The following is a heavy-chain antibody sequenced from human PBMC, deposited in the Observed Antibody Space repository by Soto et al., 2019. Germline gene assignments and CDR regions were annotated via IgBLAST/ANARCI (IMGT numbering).Heavy chain of an antibody. CDR2: IWYDGSNK. D-gene: IGHD3-22*01. Sequence: PGGSLRLSCAASGFTFSSCGMHWVRQAPGKGLEWVAVIWYDGSNKYYADSVKGRFTISRDNSKNTLYLQMNSLRAEDTAVYYCARDPIDYYDSSGYSLILDYWGQGTLVTVSS. V-gene: IGHV3-33*01. CDR3: ARDPIDYYDSSGYSLILDY. J-gene: IGHJ4*02. CDR1: GFTFSSCG.